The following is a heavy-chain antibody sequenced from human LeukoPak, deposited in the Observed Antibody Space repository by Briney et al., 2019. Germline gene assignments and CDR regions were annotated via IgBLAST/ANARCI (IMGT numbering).Heavy chain of an antibody. Sequence: SETLSLTCTVSGGSISSYYWSWIRQPAGKGLEWIGRVHISGRTNYNPSLKGRVTMSVDTSQNQFSLELSSVTTADTAVYYCARGSYGMDVWGQGTTVTVSS. CDR2: VHISGRT. V-gene: IGHV4-4*07. CDR1: GGSISSYY. CDR3: ARGSYGMDV. J-gene: IGHJ6*02.